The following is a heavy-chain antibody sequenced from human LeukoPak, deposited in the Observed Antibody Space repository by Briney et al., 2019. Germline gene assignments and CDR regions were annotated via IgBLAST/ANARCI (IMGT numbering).Heavy chain of an antibody. D-gene: IGHD1-26*01. CDR1: GFTFSSYA. Sequence: GGSLRLSCAASGFTFSSYAMSWVRQAPGKGLEWVSAISGTGSSTYYADSVKGRFTISRGNSKNTLYLQMNSLRAEDTAVYYCAKGDTTWELPHDYWGQGTLVTVSS. CDR2: ISGTGSST. V-gene: IGHV3-23*01. J-gene: IGHJ4*02. CDR3: AKGDTTWELPHDY.